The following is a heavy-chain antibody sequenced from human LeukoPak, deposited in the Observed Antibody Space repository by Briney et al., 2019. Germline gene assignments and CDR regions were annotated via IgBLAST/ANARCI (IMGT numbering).Heavy chain of an antibody. V-gene: IGHV4-30-2*01. J-gene: IGHJ5*02. CDR2: IYHSGST. CDR3: ARGKIAMVRGVYSPDWFDP. Sequence: TSQTLSLTCAVSGGSISSGGYSWSWIRQPPGKGLEWIGYIYHSGSTYYNPSLKSRVTISVDRSKNQFSLKLSSVTAADTAVYYCARGKIAMVRGVYSPDWFDPWGQGTLVTVSS. D-gene: IGHD3-10*01. CDR1: GGSISSGGYS.